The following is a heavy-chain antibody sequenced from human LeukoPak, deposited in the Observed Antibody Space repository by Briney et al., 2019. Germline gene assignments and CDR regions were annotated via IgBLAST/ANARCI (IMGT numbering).Heavy chain of an antibody. V-gene: IGHV3-48*03. CDR1: GFTFSSYE. J-gene: IGHJ4*02. D-gene: IGHD6-19*01. Sequence: PGGSLRLSCAASGFTFSSYEMNWVRQAPGKGLEWVSYISSSGSTIYYADSVKGRFTISRDTAKNSLYLQMNSLRAEDTAVYYFAREGSGYFDYWGQGTLVTVSS. CDR3: AREGSGYFDY. CDR2: ISSSGSTI.